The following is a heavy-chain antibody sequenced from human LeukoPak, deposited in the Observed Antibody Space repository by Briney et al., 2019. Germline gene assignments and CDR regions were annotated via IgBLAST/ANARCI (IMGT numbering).Heavy chain of an antibody. Sequence: GEPLKISCKGSGYSFTSYWIGWVRQMPGKGLEWMGIIYPGDSDTRYSPSFQGQVTISADKSIGTAYLQWSSLKASDTAMYYCARLDYYDSSGTTPFDYWGQGTLVTVSS. V-gene: IGHV5-51*01. CDR2: IYPGDSDT. J-gene: IGHJ4*02. CDR1: GYSFTSYW. CDR3: ARLDYYDSSGTTPFDY. D-gene: IGHD3-22*01.